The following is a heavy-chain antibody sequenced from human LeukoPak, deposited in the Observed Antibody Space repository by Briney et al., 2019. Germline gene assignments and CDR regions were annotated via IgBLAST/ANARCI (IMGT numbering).Heavy chain of an antibody. V-gene: IGHV1-8*01. CDR2: MNPNSGNT. D-gene: IGHD1-26*01. J-gene: IGHJ4*02. CDR1: GYTFTGYD. CDR3: ARGRSVGGDY. Sequence: ASVKLSCKASGYTFTGYDINWVRQATGQGLEWMGWMNPNSGNTGYAQKFQGRVTMTRNTSISTAYMELSSVRSEDTAVYYCARGRSVGGDYWGQGTLVTVSS.